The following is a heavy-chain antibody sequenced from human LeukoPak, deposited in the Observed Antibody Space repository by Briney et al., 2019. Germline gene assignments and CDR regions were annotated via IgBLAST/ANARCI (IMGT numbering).Heavy chain of an antibody. CDR2: IYYSGST. CDR3: ARSRIKGGDFDY. Sequence: SETLSLTCTVSGGSISSYYWSWIRQPPGKGLEWIGYIYYSGSTNYNPSLKSRVTISVDTSKNQFSLKLSSVTAADTAVYYCARSRIKGGDFDYWGQGTLVTVSS. CDR1: GGSISSYY. D-gene: IGHD3-16*01. J-gene: IGHJ4*02. V-gene: IGHV4-59*08.